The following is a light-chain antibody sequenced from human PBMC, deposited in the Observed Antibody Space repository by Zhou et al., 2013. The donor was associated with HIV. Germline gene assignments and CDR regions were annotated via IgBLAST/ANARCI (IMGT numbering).Light chain of an antibody. Sequence: DFQMTQSPSTLSASVGDRVTITCRASQSINRWLAWYQQKPGRAPNLLIYKASTLASGVPSRFSGSGSGAEFTLTISNLQPDDFATYYCQQYNSFPLTFGGGTKVEIK. CDR3: QQYNSFPLT. V-gene: IGKV1-5*03. CDR2: KAS. CDR1: QSINRW. J-gene: IGKJ4*01.